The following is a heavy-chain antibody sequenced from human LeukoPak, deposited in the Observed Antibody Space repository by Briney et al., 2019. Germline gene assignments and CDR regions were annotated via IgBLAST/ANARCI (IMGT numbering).Heavy chain of an antibody. CDR3: ARVPGPYTTSRFDY. J-gene: IGHJ4*02. D-gene: IGHD2-2*02. CDR2: IDPDSGGT. Sequence: ASVKVSCKTSGYTFTGYYLHWVRQAPGQRLEWMGRIDPDSGGTHYAQQFQVRVTVTRDTSITTVYMELSGLTSDDTAVYYCARVPGPYTTSRFDYWGQGTLVTVSS. V-gene: IGHV1-2*02. CDR1: GYTFTGYY.